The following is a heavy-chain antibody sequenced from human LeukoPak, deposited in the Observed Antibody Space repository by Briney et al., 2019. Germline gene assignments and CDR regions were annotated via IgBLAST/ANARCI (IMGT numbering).Heavy chain of an antibody. CDR1: EFTFSSYA. V-gene: IGHV3-23*01. D-gene: IGHD3-22*01. CDR2: ISTSGRT. Sequence: GGSLRLSCADSEFTFSSYAMSWVRQAPGKGLEWVSLISTSGRTHYADSVQGRFTISRDNSKNTLSLHMNSLRAEDTAVYYCARDLDSSGYYHVVDSWGQGALVTVSS. CDR3: ARDLDSSGYYHVVDS. J-gene: IGHJ4*02.